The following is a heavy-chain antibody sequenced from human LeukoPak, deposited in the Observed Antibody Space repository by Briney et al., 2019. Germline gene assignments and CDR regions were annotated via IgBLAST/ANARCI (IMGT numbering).Heavy chain of an antibody. V-gene: IGHV3-23*01. Sequence: GGSLRLSCAASGFTFSSYSMNWVRQAPGKGLEWVSAISGSGGSTYYADSVKGRFTISRDNSKNTLYLQMNSLRAEDTAVYYCAKEILMVRGVTPYWGQGTLVTVSS. J-gene: IGHJ4*02. CDR1: GFTFSSYS. CDR2: ISGSGGST. D-gene: IGHD3-10*01. CDR3: AKEILMVRGVTPY.